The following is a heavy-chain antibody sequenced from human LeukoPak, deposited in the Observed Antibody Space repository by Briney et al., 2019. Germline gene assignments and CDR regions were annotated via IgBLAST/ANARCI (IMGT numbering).Heavy chain of an antibody. CDR2: IIPIFGTA. CDR1: GGTFSSYA. CDR3: ARANRLRPDWCSTSLYLLGANY. V-gene: IGHV1-69*06. Sequence: ASVKVSCKASGGTFSSYAISWVRQAPGQGLEWMGGIIPIFGTANYAQKFQGRVTITADKSTSTAYMELSSLRSEDTAVYYWARANRLRPDWCSTSLYLLGANYWGQGTLVPVSP. J-gene: IGHJ4*02. D-gene: IGHD2-2*01.